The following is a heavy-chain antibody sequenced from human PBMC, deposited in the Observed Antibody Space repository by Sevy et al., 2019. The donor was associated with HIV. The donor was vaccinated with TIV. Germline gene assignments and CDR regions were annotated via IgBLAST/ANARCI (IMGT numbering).Heavy chain of an antibody. J-gene: IGHJ1*01. D-gene: IGHD2-15*01. CDR2: ISDNGITI. Sequence: GGALRLSCAASGFIFSSYAMYWVRQAPGKGLEWVALISDNGITIHYADSVKGRFTISRDNSKNTLFLQMNGLRAEDTALYYCARDGSYCSGGSCYSGEYFQHWGQGTLVTVSS. V-gene: IGHV3-30-3*01. CDR1: GFIFSSYA. CDR3: ARDGSYCSGGSCYSGEYFQH.